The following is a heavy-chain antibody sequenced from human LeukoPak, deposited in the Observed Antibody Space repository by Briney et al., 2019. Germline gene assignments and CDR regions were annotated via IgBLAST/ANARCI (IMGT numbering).Heavy chain of an antibody. CDR1: GYTFTSYG. J-gene: IGHJ4*02. CDR2: TSAYNGNT. CDR3: ARGASPTITMIVVVKDYFDY. D-gene: IGHD3-22*01. V-gene: IGHV1-18*01. Sequence: ASVKVSCKASGYTFTSYGISWVRQAPGQGLEWMGWTSAYNGNTNYAQKLQGRVTMTTDTSTSTAYMELRSLRSDDTAVYYCARGASPTITMIVVVKDYFDYWGQGTLVTVSS.